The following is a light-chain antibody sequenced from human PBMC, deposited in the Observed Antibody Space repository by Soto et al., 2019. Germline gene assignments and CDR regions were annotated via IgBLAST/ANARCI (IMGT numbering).Light chain of an antibody. V-gene: IGKV1-5*01. CDR1: QSISSW. CDR3: QQYGSYSEA. CDR2: DAS. Sequence: DIQMAQSPSTLSASVGDRVAITCRASQSISSWLAWYQQKPGKAPKLLIYDASSLESGIPSRFSGSTSGTEFTLTISSLQPDDFATYYCQQYGSYSEAFGQGTKVDIK. J-gene: IGKJ1*01.